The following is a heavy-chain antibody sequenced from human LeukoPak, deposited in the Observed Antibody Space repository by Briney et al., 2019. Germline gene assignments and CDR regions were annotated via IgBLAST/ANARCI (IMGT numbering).Heavy chain of an antibody. V-gene: IGHV1-18*01. CDR2: ISAYNGNT. D-gene: IGHD3-22*01. CDR1: GYTFSTYN. CDR3: ARGPKAYYFDSSGYVFDY. J-gene: IGHJ4*02. Sequence: ASVKVSCKASGYTFSTYNITWVRQAPGQGLEWMGWISAYNGNTTYAQKLQGRVTMTTHTSTSTAYMELRSLRSDDTAVYYCARGPKAYYFDSSGYVFDYWGQGTLVTVSS.